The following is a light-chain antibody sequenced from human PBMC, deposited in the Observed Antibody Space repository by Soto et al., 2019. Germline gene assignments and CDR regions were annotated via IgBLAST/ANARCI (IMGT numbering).Light chain of an antibody. J-gene: IGKJ1*01. V-gene: IGKV3-20*01. CDR3: QQYGSSRWT. CDR2: AIS. CDR1: QSVSSN. Sequence: EIVMTQSPATLSVSPGERATLSCRASQSVSSNLAWYQQKPGQAPRLLIYAISSRATGIPDRFSGSGSGTDFTLTISRLEPEDFAMYYCQQYGSSRWTFAQGTKVDIK.